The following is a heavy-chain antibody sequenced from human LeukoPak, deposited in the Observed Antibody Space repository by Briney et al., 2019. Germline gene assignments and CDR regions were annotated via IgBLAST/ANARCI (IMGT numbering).Heavy chain of an antibody. Sequence: SETLSLTCTVSGGSVSSGSYYWSWIRQPPGKGLEWIGYIYYSGSTNYNPSLKSRVTISVDTSKNQFSLKLSSVTAADTAVYYCARGPGWFDPWGQGTLVTVSS. V-gene: IGHV4-61*01. J-gene: IGHJ5*02. CDR3: ARGPGWFDP. CDR1: GGSVSSGSYY. CDR2: IYYSGST.